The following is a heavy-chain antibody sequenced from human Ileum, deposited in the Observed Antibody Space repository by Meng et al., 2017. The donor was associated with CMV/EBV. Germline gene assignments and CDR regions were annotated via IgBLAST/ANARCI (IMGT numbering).Heavy chain of an antibody. D-gene: IGHD2-2*02. CDR1: GYTFTGYY. V-gene: IGHV1-2*02. CDR3: AGGNDLGGHCSSARCFTTSDY. J-gene: IGHJ4*02. Sequence: ASVKVSCKASGYTFTGYYMHWVRQAPGQGLEWMGWINPHSGGTNYAQKFQGRVTVTRDTSISTAYMELSRLRSDDTAVYYCAGGNDLGGHCSSARCFTTSDYWGQGTLVTVSS. CDR2: INPHSGGT.